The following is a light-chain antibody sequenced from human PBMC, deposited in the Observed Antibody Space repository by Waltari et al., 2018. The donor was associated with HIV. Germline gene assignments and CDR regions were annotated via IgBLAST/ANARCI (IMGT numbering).Light chain of an antibody. Sequence: ETILTQSPGTLSLSPGERATLSCRASQSLSSSHLAWYQQKPGQAPRLLVYDASSRATGIPDRFRGSGSGTDFILTINGLEPEDFAVYDCQQYDNSRWTFGQGTKVEIK. CDR2: DAS. CDR3: QQYDNSRWT. CDR1: QSLSSSH. V-gene: IGKV3-20*01. J-gene: IGKJ1*01.